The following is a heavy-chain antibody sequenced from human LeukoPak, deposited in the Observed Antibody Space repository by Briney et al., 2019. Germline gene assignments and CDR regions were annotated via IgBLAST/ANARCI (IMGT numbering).Heavy chain of an antibody. Sequence: GRSLRLSCAASGFTQIDYGMHWVRQVPGKGLEWVSGIYWDSSRTGYADSVKGRFSISRDNAKNSLFLEMNSLRTEDTALYYCVREMRPGGADVWGQGTTVTVSS. CDR1: GFTQIDYG. CDR2: IYWDSSRT. CDR3: VREMRPGGADV. V-gene: IGHV3-9*01. J-gene: IGHJ6*02. D-gene: IGHD6-25*01.